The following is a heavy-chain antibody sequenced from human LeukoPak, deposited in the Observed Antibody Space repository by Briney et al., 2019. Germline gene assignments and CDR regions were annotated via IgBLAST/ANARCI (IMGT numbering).Heavy chain of an antibody. CDR1: GGSISSYY. V-gene: IGHV4-59*08. D-gene: IGHD4-17*01. J-gene: IGHJ5*02. CDR3: ARRHDYGDFPNWFDP. CDR2: IYYSGST. Sequence: SETLSLTCTVSGGSISSYYWSWIRQPPGKGVEWIGYIYYSGSTNYNPSLKSRVTISVDTSKNQFSLKLSSVTAADTAVYYCARRHDYGDFPNWFDPWGQGTLVTVSS.